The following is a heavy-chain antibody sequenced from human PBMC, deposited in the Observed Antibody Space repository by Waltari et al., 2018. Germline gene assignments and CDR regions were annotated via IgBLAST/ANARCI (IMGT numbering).Heavy chain of an antibody. J-gene: IGHJ4*02. V-gene: IGHV3-48*03. CDR3: ARCTSYRSFDY. CDR2: ITSSGTI. D-gene: IGHD1-26*01. CDR1: GFMFSDYE. Sequence: EVQLVESGGASVQPGGSLRLSCVASGFMFSDYEMSLGRQAPGKGLEWVSYITSSGTIDYTVSVRGRFTISRDNAKKTLYLQMNSLRVEDTAVYFCARCTSYRSFDYWGQGTLATVSS.